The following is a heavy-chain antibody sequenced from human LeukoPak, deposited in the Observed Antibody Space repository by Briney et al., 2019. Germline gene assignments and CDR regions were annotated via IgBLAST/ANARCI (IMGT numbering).Heavy chain of an antibody. CDR3: AKVRWDNSGWYYLDY. J-gene: IGHJ4*02. CDR2: ISYNGINE. V-gene: IGHV3-30*04. CDR1: GFTFNIYA. D-gene: IGHD6-19*01. Sequence: PGGSLRLSCATSGFTFNIYAMHWVRQAPGKGLEWMAVISYNGINEYYADSVKGRFTISRDNSKSTLLLQMNSLRAEDTAVYYCAKVRWDNSGWYYLDYWGQGTLVTVSS.